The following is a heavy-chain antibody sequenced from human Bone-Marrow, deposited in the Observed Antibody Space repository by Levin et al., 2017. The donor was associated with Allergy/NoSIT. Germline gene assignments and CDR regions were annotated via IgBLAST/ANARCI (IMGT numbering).Heavy chain of an antibody. D-gene: IGHD4-17*01. CDR1: GFTFNNYC. Sequence: PGWSLRLSCVASGFTFNNYCMGWVRQAPGKGLEWVAIIRQDAGAEYYVDSVKGRFTISRDSAKTSVYLQMNTLRVEDTALYYCARAPTLQTPFNLWGQGTMVSVSS. V-gene: IGHV3-7*01. CDR3: ARAPTLQTPFNL. J-gene: IGHJ3*01. CDR2: IRQDAGAE.